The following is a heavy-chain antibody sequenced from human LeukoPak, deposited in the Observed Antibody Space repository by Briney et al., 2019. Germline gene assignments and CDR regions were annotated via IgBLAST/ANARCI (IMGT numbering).Heavy chain of an antibody. V-gene: IGHV1-2*02. J-gene: IGHJ4*02. CDR3: ARVALFWSGYYFGY. CDR2: INPNSGGT. D-gene: IGHD3-3*01. CDR1: GYTFTSYG. Sequence: ASVKVSCKASGYTFTSYGISWVRQAPGQGLEWMGWINPNSGGTNYAQKFQGRVTMTRDTSISTVYMELSRLRSDDTAVYYCARVALFWSGYYFGYWGQGTLVTVSS.